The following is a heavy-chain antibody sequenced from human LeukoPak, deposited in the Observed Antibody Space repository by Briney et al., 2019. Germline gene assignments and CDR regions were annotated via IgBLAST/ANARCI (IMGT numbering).Heavy chain of an antibody. D-gene: IGHD6-19*01. V-gene: IGHV3-53*01. CDR2: LYIDGNT. CDR1: GFTVSNNY. CDR3: AREDIAVAVPDY. Sequence: GGSLRLSCAASGFTVSNNYMSWVRQAPGKGLEWVSVLYIDGNTYYADSVKGRFTISRDNAKNSLYLQMNSLRAEDTAVYYCAREDIAVAVPDYWGQGTLVTVSS. J-gene: IGHJ4*02.